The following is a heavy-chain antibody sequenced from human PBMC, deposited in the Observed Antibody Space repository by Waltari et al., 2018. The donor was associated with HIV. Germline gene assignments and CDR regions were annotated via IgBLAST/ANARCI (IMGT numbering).Heavy chain of an antibody. Sequence: QVQLQESGPGLVKPSETLSLMCTVSGGSFRGFYWSWIRQPPGKGLEWIGYIFYNGMTKYKSSLKSRITISVDTSKNQFSLNLDSVTTADTAVYYCARSRPYSRAFDVWGQGTVVSVSS. J-gene: IGHJ3*01. V-gene: IGHV4-59*01. CDR2: IFYNGMT. CDR1: GGSFRGFY. D-gene: IGHD2-21*01. CDR3: ARSRPYSRAFDV.